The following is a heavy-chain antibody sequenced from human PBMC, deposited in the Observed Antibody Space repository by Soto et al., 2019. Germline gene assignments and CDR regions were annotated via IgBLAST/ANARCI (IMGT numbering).Heavy chain of an antibody. CDR3: ARDVYSSQWTGRWLDR. D-gene: IGHD3-22*01. V-gene: IGHV4-59*01. Sequence: PSETLSLTCTVSGGSLSGYYWTWIRQPPGKGLEWIGYIYHNGGTSYNPSLKSRVSISLDRSRNQFSLKLTSVTAADTAMYYCARDVYSSQWTGRWLDRWGQGTLVTVSS. CDR1: GGSLSGYY. J-gene: IGHJ5*02. CDR2: IYHNGGT.